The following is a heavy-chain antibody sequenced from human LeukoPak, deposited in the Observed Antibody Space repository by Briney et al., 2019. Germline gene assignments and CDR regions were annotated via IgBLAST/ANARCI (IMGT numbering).Heavy chain of an antibody. D-gene: IGHD2-2*02. CDR1: GFTFSNYW. J-gene: IGHJ6*03. CDR3: AKGGSGGYCSSTSCYTPRYYYYYMDV. V-gene: IGHV3-30*18. Sequence: GGSLRLSCAASGFTFSNYWMHWVRQAPGKGLEWVAVISYDGSNKYYADSVKGRFTISRDNSKNTLYLQMNSLRAEDTAVYYCAKGGSGGYCSSTSCYTPRYYYYYMDVWGKGTTVTVSS. CDR2: ISYDGSNK.